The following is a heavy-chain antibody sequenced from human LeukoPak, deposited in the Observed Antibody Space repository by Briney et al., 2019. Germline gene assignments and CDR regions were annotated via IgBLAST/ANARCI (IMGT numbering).Heavy chain of an antibody. J-gene: IGHJ5*02. CDR3: ARVALDIAVLFDP. CDR1: GGSISSYY. Sequence: PSETLSLTCTVSGGSISSYYWSWIRQPPGKGLEWIGCIYYSGSTNYNPSLKSRVTISVDTSKNQFSLKLSSVTAADTAVYYCARVALDIAVLFDPWGQGTLVTVSS. V-gene: IGHV4-59*01. CDR2: IYYSGST. D-gene: IGHD6-19*01.